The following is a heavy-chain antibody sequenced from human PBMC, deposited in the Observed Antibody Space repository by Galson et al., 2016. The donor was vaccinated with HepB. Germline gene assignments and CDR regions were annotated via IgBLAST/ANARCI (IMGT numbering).Heavy chain of an antibody. CDR3: ARLTAEAGTGVADVVDI. D-gene: IGHD3-10*01. CDR1: GYSFTSYW. J-gene: IGHJ3*02. V-gene: IGHV5-51*01. Sequence: QSGAEVKKPGESLKISCKGSGYSFTSYWIGWLRQMPGKGLEWMGIIYPGDSDIRYSPSFQGQVIISADKSVSTAYLQWSSLKASEPAMYYGARLTAEAGTGVADVVDIWGQGTMVTVAS. CDR2: IYPGDSDI.